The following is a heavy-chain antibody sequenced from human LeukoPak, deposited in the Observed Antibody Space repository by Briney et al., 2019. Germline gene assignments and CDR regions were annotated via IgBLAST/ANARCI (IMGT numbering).Heavy chain of an antibody. D-gene: IGHD1-26*01. CDR2: ISSGGGNT. Sequence: PGGSPRLSCVATGFTFSSYAMSWIRQAPGKGLEWVSAISSGGGNTDYADSVKGRFIISRDNSKNTVFLQMNSLRAEDTGVYYCANRISGSSSWGQGTLVTVSS. J-gene: IGHJ5*02. CDR1: GFTFSSYA. CDR3: ANRISGSSS. V-gene: IGHV3-23*01.